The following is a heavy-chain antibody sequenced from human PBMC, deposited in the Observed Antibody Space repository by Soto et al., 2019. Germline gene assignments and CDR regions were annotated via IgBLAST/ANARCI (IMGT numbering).Heavy chain of an antibody. CDR3: AKDRGTGSLEGIAAAGTTFDY. CDR1: GFTFSSYA. Sequence: GGSLRLSCAASGFTFSSYAMSWVRQAPGKGLEWVSAISGSGGSTYYADSVKGRFTISRDNSKNTLYLQMNSLRAEDTAVYYCAKDRGTGSLEGIAAAGTTFDYWGQGTLVTVSS. CDR2: ISGSGGST. V-gene: IGHV3-23*01. D-gene: IGHD6-13*01. J-gene: IGHJ4*02.